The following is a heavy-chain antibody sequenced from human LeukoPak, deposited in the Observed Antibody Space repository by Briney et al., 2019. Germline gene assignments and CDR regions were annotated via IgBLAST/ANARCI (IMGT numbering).Heavy chain of an antibody. V-gene: IGHV1-46*01. CDR1: GYTFTSYY. CDR3: AREGASGAFDI. Sequence: ASVKVSCKASGYTFTSYYMHWVRQAPGQGLEWMGIINPSGGSTSYAQKFQGRVTMTRDMSTSTVYMELSSLRSEDTAVYYCAREGASGAFDIRGQGTMVTVSS. J-gene: IGHJ3*02. CDR2: INPSGGST.